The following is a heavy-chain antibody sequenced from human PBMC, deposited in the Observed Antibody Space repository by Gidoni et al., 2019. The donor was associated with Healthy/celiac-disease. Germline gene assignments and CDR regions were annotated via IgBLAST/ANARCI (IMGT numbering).Heavy chain of an antibody. V-gene: IGHV3-23*04. D-gene: IGHD6-6*01. CDR3: AKGYSSSSAYFDY. CDR1: GFTFSSYA. J-gene: IGHJ4*02. Sequence: EVQLVESGGGFVQPGGSLSLSCAASGFTFSSYAMGWVRQAPGKGLEWVSAISGSGGSTYYADAVKGRFTISRDNSKNTLYLQMNSLRAEDTAVYYCAKGYSSSSAYFDYWGQGTLVTVSS. CDR2: ISGSGGST.